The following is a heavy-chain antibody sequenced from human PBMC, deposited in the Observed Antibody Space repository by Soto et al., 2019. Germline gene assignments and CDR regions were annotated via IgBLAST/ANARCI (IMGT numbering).Heavy chain of an antibody. V-gene: IGHV2-5*02. D-gene: IGHD2-15*01. Sequence: SGPTLVNPTQTLTLTCTFSGFSLSTSGVGVGWIRQPPGKALEWLALIYWDDDKRYSPSLKSRLTTTKDTSKNQVVLTMTNMDPVDTATYYCAHGVWGCSGGSCYHNYIYFDYWGQGTLVTVSS. CDR1: GFSLSTSGVG. CDR2: IYWDDDK. J-gene: IGHJ4*02. CDR3: AHGVWGCSGGSCYHNYIYFDY.